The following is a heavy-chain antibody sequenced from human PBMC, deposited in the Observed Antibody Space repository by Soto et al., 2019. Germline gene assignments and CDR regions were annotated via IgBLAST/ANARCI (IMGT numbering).Heavy chain of an antibody. D-gene: IGHD3-9*01. CDR2: INPNSGGT. CDR1: GYTFTGYY. J-gene: IGHJ4*02. CDR3: ARDILTGYYYFDY. Sequence: ASVKVSCKASGYTFTGYYMHWVRQAPGQGLEWMGWINPNSGGTNYAQKFQGRVTMTRDTSIGTAYMELSRLRSDDTAVYYCARDILTGYYYFDYWGQGTLVTVSS. V-gene: IGHV1-2*02.